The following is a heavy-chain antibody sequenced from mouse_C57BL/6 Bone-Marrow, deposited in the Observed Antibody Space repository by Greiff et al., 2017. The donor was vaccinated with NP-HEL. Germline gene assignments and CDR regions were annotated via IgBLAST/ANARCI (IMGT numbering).Heavy chain of an antibody. CDR1: GFTFTDYY. J-gene: IGHJ3*01. CDR2: IRNKANGYTT. V-gene: IGHV7-3*01. Sequence: EVMLVESGGGLVQPGGSLSLSCAASGFTFTDYYMSWVRQPPGKALEWLGFIRNKANGYTTEYSASVKGRFTISRDNSQSILYLQMNTLRAEDRATYYCARSVFYYGSSGFAYWGQGTLVTVSA. D-gene: IGHD1-1*01. CDR3: ARSVFYYGSSGFAY.